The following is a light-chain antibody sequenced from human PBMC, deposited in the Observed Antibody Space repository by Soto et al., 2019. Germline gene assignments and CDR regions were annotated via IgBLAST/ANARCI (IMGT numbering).Light chain of an antibody. CDR2: KAS. Sequence: DIQMTQSPSTLSASMGDRVTITCRASQTIGTWLAWYQQKPGKAPKLLIYKASSLQSGVPSRFSGSGSGTEFPLTISSLQPDEFATYYCQQYNSYSGLTFGGGTKVEIK. CDR1: QTIGTW. J-gene: IGKJ4*01. CDR3: QQYNSYSGLT. V-gene: IGKV1-5*03.